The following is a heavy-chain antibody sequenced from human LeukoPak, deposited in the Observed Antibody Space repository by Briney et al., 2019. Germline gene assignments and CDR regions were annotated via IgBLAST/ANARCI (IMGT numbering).Heavy chain of an antibody. D-gene: IGHD3/OR15-3a*01. CDR3: ARALSWTTDSYYYMDV. Sequence: ASVKVSCKASGYTFTSYDINWVRHATGQGLEWMGWMNPNSGNTGYAQKFQGRVTMTKNTSITTAYMELSSLRSEDTAVYYCARALSWTTDSYYYMDVWGKGTTVTVSS. CDR2: MNPNSGNT. V-gene: IGHV1-8*01. J-gene: IGHJ6*03. CDR1: GYTFTSYD.